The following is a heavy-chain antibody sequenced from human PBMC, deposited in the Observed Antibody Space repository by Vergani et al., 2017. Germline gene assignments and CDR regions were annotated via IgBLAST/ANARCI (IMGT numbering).Heavy chain of an antibody. CDR3: ARDPLGLYYYYGMDV. CDR1: GFTFSSYS. V-gene: IGHV3-48*01. Sequence: EVQLVESGGGLVQPGGSLRLSCAASGFTFSSYSMNWVRQAPGKGLEWVSYISSSSSTIYYADSVKGRFTISRDNAKNSLYLQMNSLRAEDTAVYYCARDPLGLYYYYGMDVWGQGPTVTVSS. CDR2: ISSSSSTI. D-gene: IGHD5-12*01. J-gene: IGHJ6*02.